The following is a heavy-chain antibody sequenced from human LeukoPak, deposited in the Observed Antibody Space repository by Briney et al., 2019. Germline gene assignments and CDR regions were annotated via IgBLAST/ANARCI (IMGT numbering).Heavy chain of an antibody. CDR1: GYKFTNYW. CDR3: ARPTIGSSSSFDY. D-gene: IGHD6-6*01. J-gene: IGHJ4*02. CDR2: IYPGDSDI. V-gene: IGHV5-51*01. Sequence: GESLKISCKGSGYKFTNYWIGWVRQMPGKGLEWMGIIYPGDSDIRYSPSFQGQVTISADKSISTAYLQWSSLKASDTAMYYCARPTIGSSSSFDYWGQGTLVTVSS.